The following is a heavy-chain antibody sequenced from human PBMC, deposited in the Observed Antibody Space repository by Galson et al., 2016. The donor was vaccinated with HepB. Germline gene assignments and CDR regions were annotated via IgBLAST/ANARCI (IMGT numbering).Heavy chain of an antibody. CDR3: ARHSISAWPADVAY. CDR2: IYLGDSDT. CDR1: GYNFTTYW. V-gene: IGHV5-51*01. Sequence: QSGAEVKKPGESLKISCKAYGYNFTTYWIGWVRQMPGKGLEWMGIIYLGDSDTRYSPSFEGQVTISADKSISTAYLQWSSLKASDTAMYYCARHSISAWPADVAYWGPGALVSVSS. J-gene: IGHJ4*02. D-gene: IGHD6-19*01.